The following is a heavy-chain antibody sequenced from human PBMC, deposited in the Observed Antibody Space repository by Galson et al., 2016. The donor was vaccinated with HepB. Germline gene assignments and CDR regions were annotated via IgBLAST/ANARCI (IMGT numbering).Heavy chain of an antibody. CDR1: GFTFRNYA. Sequence: SLRLSCAASGFTFRNYAMSWVRQAPGKGLEWLSSIGGSGSSIDQADSVKGQFTISRDNSKNTLYLQMNTLRPEDTAVYYCAKVAVRGFSNSWFDYWGQGTLVTVSS. D-gene: IGHD6-19*01. J-gene: IGHJ5*01. CDR2: IGGSGSSI. V-gene: IGHV3-23*01. CDR3: AKVAVRGFSNSWFDY.